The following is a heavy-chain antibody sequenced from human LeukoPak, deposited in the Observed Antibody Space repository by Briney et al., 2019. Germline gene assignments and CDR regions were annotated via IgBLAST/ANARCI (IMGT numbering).Heavy chain of an antibody. V-gene: IGHV3-21*01. J-gene: IGHJ4*02. D-gene: IGHD5-18*01. CDR2: ISSSSSYI. Sequence: GGSLRLSCAASGFTFSSYSMNWVRQAPGKGLEWVSSISSSSSYIYYVDSVKGRFTISRDNAKNSLYLQMNSLRAEDTAVYYCARDFSIGYSYGHFDYWGQGTLVTVSS. CDR3: ARDFSIGYSYGHFDY. CDR1: GFTFSSYS.